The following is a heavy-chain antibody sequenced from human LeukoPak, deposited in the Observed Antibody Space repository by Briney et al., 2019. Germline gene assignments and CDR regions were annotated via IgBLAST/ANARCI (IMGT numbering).Heavy chain of an antibody. CDR3: ARPPTGYTYGYYFDY. V-gene: IGHV3-33*01. CDR2: IWYDGSNQ. J-gene: IGHJ4*02. Sequence: GGSLRLSCAASGFTFSSYGMHWVRQAPGKGLEWVAVIWYDGSNQYYADSVKGRFTTSRDNSKNTLYLQMNSLRAEDTAVYYCARPPTGYTYGYYFDYRGQGTLVTVSS. D-gene: IGHD5-18*01. CDR1: GFTFSSYG.